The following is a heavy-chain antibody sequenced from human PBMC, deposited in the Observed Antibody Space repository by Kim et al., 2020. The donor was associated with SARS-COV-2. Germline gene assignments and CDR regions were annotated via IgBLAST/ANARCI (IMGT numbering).Heavy chain of an antibody. V-gene: IGHV1-18*01. D-gene: IGHD6-13*01. J-gene: IGHJ6*02. CDR2: ISAYNGNT. CDR1: GYTFTSYG. CDR3: ARGQEAATSYYYYGMDV. Sequence: ASVKVSCKASGYTFTSYGISWVRQAPGQGLEWMGWISAYNGNTNYAQKLQGRVTMTTDTSTSTAYMELRSLRSDDTAVYYCARGQEAATSYYYYGMDVWGQGTTVTVSS.